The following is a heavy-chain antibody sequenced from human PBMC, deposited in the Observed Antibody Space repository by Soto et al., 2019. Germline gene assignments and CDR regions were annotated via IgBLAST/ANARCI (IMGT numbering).Heavy chain of an antibody. CDR3: AKMESRGYSSSDY. V-gene: IGHV3-30*18. CDR1: GFTFSSYG. Sequence: QVQLVESGGGVVQPGRSLRLSCAASGFTFSSYGMHWVRQAPGKGLEWVAVISYDGSNKYYADSVKGRFTISRDNSKNTLYLQMNSLRAEDTVVYYCAKMESRGYSSSDYWGQGTLVTVSS. CDR2: ISYDGSNK. J-gene: IGHJ4*02. D-gene: IGHD6-6*01.